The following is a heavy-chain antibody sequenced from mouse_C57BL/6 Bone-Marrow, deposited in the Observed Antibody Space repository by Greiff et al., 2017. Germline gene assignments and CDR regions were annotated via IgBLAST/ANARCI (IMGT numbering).Heavy chain of an antibody. J-gene: IGHJ3*01. CDR1: GYSFTSYY. CDR3: APGGTTTGAY. V-gene: IGHV1-66*01. D-gene: IGHD1-1*01. Sequence: QVQLQQSGPELVQPGASVKISCKASGYSFTSYYIHWVKQRPGQGLEWIGWIYPGSGNTKYNEKFKGKATLTADTSSSTAYLQLSSLTSEDSAVYYCAPGGTTTGAYWGQGTLVTVSA. CDR2: IYPGSGNT.